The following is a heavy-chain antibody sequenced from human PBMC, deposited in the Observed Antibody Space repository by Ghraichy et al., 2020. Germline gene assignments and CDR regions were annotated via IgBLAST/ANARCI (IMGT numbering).Heavy chain of an antibody. CDR3: ARPDYGGNWDAFDI. Sequence: SQTLSLTCAVYGGSFSGYWWNWMRQPPGKGLEWIGDIDHTGYTNYNPSLKSRVTISLDTSKKQFSLKLTSVTAADTAVYYCARPDYGGNWDAFDIWGQGTMVTVSS. D-gene: IGHD4-23*01. CDR1: GGSFSGYW. V-gene: IGHV4-34*01. CDR2: IDHTGYT. J-gene: IGHJ3*02.